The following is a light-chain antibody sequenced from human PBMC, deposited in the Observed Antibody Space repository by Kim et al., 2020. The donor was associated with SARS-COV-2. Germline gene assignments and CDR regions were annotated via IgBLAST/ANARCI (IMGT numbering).Light chain of an antibody. CDR2: GAS. V-gene: IGKV3-20*01. J-gene: IGKJ2*01. Sequence: EIVLTQSPGTLSLSPGERATLSCRASQSVSSSYLAWYQQKPGQAPRLLIYGASSRATGIPDRFSGSGSGTDFTLTISRLEPEDFAVYYCQQYGSSRGYTFGQGTKLEI. CDR1: QSVSSSY. CDR3: QQYGSSRGYT.